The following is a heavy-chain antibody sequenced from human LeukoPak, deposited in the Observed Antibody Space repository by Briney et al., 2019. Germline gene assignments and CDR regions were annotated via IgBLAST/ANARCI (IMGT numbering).Heavy chain of an antibody. Sequence: GGSLRLSCAASGFTFRNDWMHWVRQAPGKGLVWVSRIKGDGTHTIYADSVKGRFSIPRDTAKSKLYLQMRSLRADDTAVYYCVRDWAHFDSDSWGQGTLVTVSS. CDR1: GFTFRNDW. CDR3: VRDWAHFDSDS. V-gene: IGHV3-74*01. J-gene: IGHJ5*01. D-gene: IGHD3-3*01. CDR2: IKGDGTHT.